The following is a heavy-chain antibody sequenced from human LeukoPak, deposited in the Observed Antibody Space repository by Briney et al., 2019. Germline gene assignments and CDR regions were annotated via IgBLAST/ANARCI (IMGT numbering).Heavy chain of an antibody. CDR1: GFTFSNYA. V-gene: IGHV3-53*01. CDR3: AREGPYYGMDV. D-gene: IGHD2-21*01. Sequence: GGSLRLSCAASGFTFSNYAMSWVRQAPGKGLEWVSTIYGGGDTYYEDSVKGRFTISRDNSRNTLHLQLNSLRVEDTAQYYCAREGPYYGMDVWGQGTTVTVS. CDR2: IYGGGDT. J-gene: IGHJ6*02.